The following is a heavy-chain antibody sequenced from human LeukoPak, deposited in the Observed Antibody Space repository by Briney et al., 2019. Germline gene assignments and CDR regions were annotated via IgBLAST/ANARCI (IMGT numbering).Heavy chain of an antibody. CDR2: IYYSGST. CDR3: ARERAAAGPFDY. J-gene: IGHJ4*02. Sequence: SETLSLICTVSGGSVRSYYWSWIRQPPGKGLEWIGYIYYSGSTNYNPSLKSRVTTSVDTSKNQFSLKLSSVTAADTAVYYCARERAAAGPFDYWGQGTLVTVSS. V-gene: IGHV4-59*02. D-gene: IGHD6-13*01. CDR1: GGSVRSYY.